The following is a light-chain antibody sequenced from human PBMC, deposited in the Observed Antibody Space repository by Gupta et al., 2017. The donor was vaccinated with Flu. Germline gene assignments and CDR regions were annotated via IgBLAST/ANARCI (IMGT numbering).Light chain of an antibody. J-gene: IGLJ1*01. Sequence: RVTISCSGTTSNIGSTTVNWYQQLPGAAPKLLIYSNNHRSSGVPDRFSGSKSGTSASLAISGLQAEDEADYHCAAWDDSRNGHVFGTGTKVTVL. CDR1: TSNIGSTT. CDR3: AAWDDSRNGHV. CDR2: SNN. V-gene: IGLV1-44*01.